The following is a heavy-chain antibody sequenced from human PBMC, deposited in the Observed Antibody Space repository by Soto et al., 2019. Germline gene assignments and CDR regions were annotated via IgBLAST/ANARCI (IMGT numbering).Heavy chain of an antibody. D-gene: IGHD2-15*01. CDR2: IYYSGST. V-gene: IGHV4-31*03. CDR1: GGSISSGGYY. CDR3: ARDIAGGHPPLYYYYGMDV. Sequence: SETLSLTCTVSGGSISSGGYYWSWIRQHPGKGLEWIGYIYYSGSTYYNPSLKSRVTISVDTSKNQFSLKLSSVTAADTAVYYCARDIAGGHPPLYYYYGMDVWGQGTTVTVS. J-gene: IGHJ6*02.